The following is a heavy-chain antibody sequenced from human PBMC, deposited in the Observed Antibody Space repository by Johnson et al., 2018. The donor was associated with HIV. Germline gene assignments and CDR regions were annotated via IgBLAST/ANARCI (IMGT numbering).Heavy chain of an antibody. V-gene: IGHV3-13*01. CDR2: IGTAGDT. CDR3: AREVGSWYSSSSGAFDI. CDR1: GFTFEDFA. D-gene: IGHD6-6*01. Sequence: MLLVESGGGLVQPGRSLRLSCAASGFTFEDFAMHWVRQVPGKGLEWVSGIGTAGDTYYPGSVKGRFTISRENAKNSLYLQMNSLRAGDTAVYYCAREVGSWYSSSSGAFDIWGQGTMVTVSS. J-gene: IGHJ3*02.